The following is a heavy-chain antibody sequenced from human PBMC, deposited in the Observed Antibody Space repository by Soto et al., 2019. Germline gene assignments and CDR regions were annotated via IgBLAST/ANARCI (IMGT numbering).Heavy chain of an antibody. Sequence: EVQLVESGGGLIQPGGSLRLSCAASGFTVSNNYMRWVRQAPGKGLEWVSLIYSGGSTHYADSVKGRFPISRDNSKNTLYLQMNSLIVEDTAVYYCARDPPGIAASGGGGWGQGTLVTVSS. CDR3: ARDPPGIAASGGGG. CDR2: IYSGGST. CDR1: GFTVSNNY. D-gene: IGHD6-13*01. J-gene: IGHJ4*02. V-gene: IGHV3-53*01.